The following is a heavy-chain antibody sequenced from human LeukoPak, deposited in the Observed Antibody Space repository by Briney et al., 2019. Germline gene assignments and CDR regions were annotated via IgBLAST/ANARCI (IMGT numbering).Heavy chain of an antibody. J-gene: IGHJ4*02. CDR3: ASGEAYYDFWSSYKAFDY. V-gene: IGHV1-69*04. CDR1: GGTFSSYA. Sequence: SVKVSCKASGGTFSSYAISWVRQAPGQGLEWMGRIIPILGIANYAQKFQGRVTITADKSTSTAYMELSSLRSEDTAVYYCASGEAYYDFWSSYKAFDYWGQGTLVTVSS. D-gene: IGHD3-3*01. CDR2: IIPILGIA.